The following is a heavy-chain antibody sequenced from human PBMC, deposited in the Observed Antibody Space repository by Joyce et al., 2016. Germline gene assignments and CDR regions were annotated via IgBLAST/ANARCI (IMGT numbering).Heavy chain of an antibody. J-gene: IGHJ5*02. V-gene: IGHV1-8*01. CDR2: MNPKGGNT. CDR1: GYTFIRYD. Sequence: QVHLVQSGAEVKRPGASVRVSCQASGYTFIRYDIIWVRQATGQGLEWMGWMNPKGGNTGYAQNCQGRVTMTRDTSRNTAYMELDNLRPDDTAVYYCARAPAAHSKEVGGKWLDPWGQGTLVTVSS. CDR3: ARAPAAHSKEVGGKWLDP. D-gene: IGHD2-2*01.